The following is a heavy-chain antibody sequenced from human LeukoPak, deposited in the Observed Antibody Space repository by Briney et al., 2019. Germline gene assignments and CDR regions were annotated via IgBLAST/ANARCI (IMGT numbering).Heavy chain of an antibody. D-gene: IGHD2/OR15-2a*01. CDR1: GLNFRGSW. V-gene: IGHV3-7*03. CDR2: INQDGSEK. Sequence: GGSLRLSCAASGLNFRGSWMSWIRQAPGKGLERVANINQDGSEKYYVDSVKGRFTISRDNAKNSLYLQMNGLRVEDTAVYYCARAFYSYFDYWGQGTLVVVST. J-gene: IGHJ4*02. CDR3: ARAFYSYFDY.